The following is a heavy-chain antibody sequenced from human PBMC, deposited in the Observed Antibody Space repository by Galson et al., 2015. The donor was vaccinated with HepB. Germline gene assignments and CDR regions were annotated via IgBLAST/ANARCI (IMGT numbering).Heavy chain of an antibody. D-gene: IGHD2-8*02. J-gene: IGHJ5*02. CDR3: TTDVYYSTYWSWLDP. V-gene: IGHV3-15*01. Sequence: SLRLSCAASGFPFNNAWMTWVRQAPGMGLEWVGRIKSKPDGETTDYAAPVKGRFTISRDDSKNRLYLQMNSLKPEDTAVYYCTTDVYYSTYWSWLDPWGQGTLVTVSS. CDR1: GFPFNNAW. CDR2: IKSKPDGETT.